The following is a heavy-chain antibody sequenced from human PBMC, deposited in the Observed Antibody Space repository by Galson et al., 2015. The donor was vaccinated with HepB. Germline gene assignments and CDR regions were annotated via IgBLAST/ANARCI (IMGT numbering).Heavy chain of an antibody. Sequence: SVKVSCKASGYTFTSYDLNWVRQATGQGLEWMGWMNTDNSNTGYAQKFQGRVTMTRDTSTNTAYIQVSSLQSEDTAVYYCVRAPRRHDYTKHYYFAYWGQETLATVSS. D-gene: IGHD4-11*01. V-gene: IGHV1-8*01. CDR3: VRAPRRHDYTKHYYFAY. CDR1: GYTFTSYD. CDR2: MNTDNSNT. J-gene: IGHJ4*02.